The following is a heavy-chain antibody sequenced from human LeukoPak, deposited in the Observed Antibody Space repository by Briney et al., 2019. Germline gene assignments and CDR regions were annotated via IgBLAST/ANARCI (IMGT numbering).Heavy chain of an antibody. CDR1: GGTFSIYA. Sequence: VKVSCKASGGTFSIYAISWVRQAPGQGLEWMGRIIPILGIANYAQKFQGRVTITADKSTSTAYMELSSLRSEDTAVYYCARDLNYEQGDYYFDYWGQGTLVTVSS. CDR3: ARDLNYEQGDYYFDY. J-gene: IGHJ4*02. CDR2: IIPILGIA. D-gene: IGHD1-7*01. V-gene: IGHV1-69*10.